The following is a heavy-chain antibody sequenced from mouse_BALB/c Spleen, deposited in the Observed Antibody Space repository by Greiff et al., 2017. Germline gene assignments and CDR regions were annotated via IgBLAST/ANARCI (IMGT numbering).Heavy chain of an antibody. CDR1: GYSFTGYN. J-gene: IGHJ3*01. Sequence: VQLQQPGAELVMPGASVKISCKASGYSFTGYNMNWVKQSNGKSLEWIGNIDPYYGGTSYNQKFKGKATLTVDKSSSTAYMQLKSLTSEDSAVYYCAREDYDRRAFAYWGQGTLVTVSA. V-gene: IGHV1S135*01. CDR2: IDPYYGGT. CDR3: AREDYDRRAFAY. D-gene: IGHD2-4*01.